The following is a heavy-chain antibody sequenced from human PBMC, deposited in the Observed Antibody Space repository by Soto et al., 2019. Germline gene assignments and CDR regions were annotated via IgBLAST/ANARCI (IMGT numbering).Heavy chain of an antibody. CDR3: ARRGCDSIFGSLDY. D-gene: IGHD2-21*02. Sequence: SETRSLTCPAYGGSLSGYYRSWLRQPPGTGLEWIGEINYSGSTTYTPSLKSRVTISADKSENQFALRLSSVTAADTAVYYCARRGCDSIFGSLDYWGQGTLVTVSS. CDR1: GGSLSGYY. CDR2: INYSGST. J-gene: IGHJ4*02. V-gene: IGHV4-34*01.